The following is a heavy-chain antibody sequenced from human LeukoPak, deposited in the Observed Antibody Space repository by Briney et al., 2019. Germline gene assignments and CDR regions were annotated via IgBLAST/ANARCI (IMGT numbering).Heavy chain of an antibody. Sequence: GGSLSLSCAASGFTFREYSMSWVRQAPGKGLEWVSNIRSNGGDTYYTDSVKGRFTISRDNSKNTLYLEMNSLRAGDTAVYYCAKGGNTDWFDPLGQG. D-gene: IGHD1-26*01. J-gene: IGHJ5*02. CDR1: GFTFREYS. CDR2: IRSNGGDT. V-gene: IGHV3-23*01. CDR3: AKGGNTDWFDP.